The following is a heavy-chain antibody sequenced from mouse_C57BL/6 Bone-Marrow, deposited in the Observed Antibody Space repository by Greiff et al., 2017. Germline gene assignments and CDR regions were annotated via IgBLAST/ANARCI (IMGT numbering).Heavy chain of an antibody. D-gene: IGHD1-1*01. V-gene: IGHV7-1*01. Sequence: DVKLVESGGGLVQSGRSLRLSCATSGFTFSDFYMEWVRQAPGKGLEWIAASRNKANDYTTEYSASVKGRFIVSRDTSQSILYLQMNALRAEDTAIYYCARDAGGSSYPFAYWGQGTLVTVSA. CDR3: ARDAGGSSYPFAY. CDR1: GFTFSDFY. CDR2: SRNKANDYTT. J-gene: IGHJ3*01.